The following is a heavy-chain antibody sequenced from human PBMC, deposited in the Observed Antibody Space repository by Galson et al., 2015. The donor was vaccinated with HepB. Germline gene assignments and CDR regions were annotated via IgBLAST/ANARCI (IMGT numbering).Heavy chain of an antibody. J-gene: IGHJ4*02. CDR1: GFTFSTYS. Sequence: SLRLSCAASGFTFSTYSMNWVRQAPGKGLEWVSYISSSNTIYYADSVKGRFTISRDNAKNSLFLQTNSLRAEDTALYYCARTTGHFDSWGQGTLVTVSS. CDR3: ARTTGHFDS. D-gene: IGHD4-17*01. CDR2: ISSSNTI. V-gene: IGHV3-48*01.